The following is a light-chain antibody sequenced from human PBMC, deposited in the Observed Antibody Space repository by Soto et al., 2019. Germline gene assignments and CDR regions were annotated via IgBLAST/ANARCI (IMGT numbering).Light chain of an antibody. CDR2: EVS. Sequence: QSVLTQPASVSGSPGQSITISCTGTSSDVGGYNFVSWYQQYPGKAPKLMIYEVSNRPSGISHRFSGSKSGNTASLTISGLRTEDEAHYYCSSYTSRTTLVFGGGTKLTVL. J-gene: IGLJ3*02. CDR1: SSDVGGYNF. CDR3: SSYTSRTTLV. V-gene: IGLV2-14*03.